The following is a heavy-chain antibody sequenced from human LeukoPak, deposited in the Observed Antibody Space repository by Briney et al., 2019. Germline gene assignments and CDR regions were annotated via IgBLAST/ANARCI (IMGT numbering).Heavy chain of an antibody. Sequence: TGGSLRLSCAASGFTFSTYAMHWVRQAPGKGLEWVALISYDGSTKYYADSVKGRSTISRDNSKNTLFLQMNSLRAEDTAVYYCFCGDEYGMDVWGQGTTVIVSS. D-gene: IGHD2-21*01. CDR3: FCGDEYGMDV. CDR2: ISYDGSTK. V-gene: IGHV3-30*04. CDR1: GFTFSTYA. J-gene: IGHJ6*02.